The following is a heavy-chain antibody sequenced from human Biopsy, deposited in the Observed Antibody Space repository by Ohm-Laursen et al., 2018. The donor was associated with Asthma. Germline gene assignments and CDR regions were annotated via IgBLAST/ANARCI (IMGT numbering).Heavy chain of an antibody. CDR3: TRTTTVTTTYAMDV. CDR1: EFSVSSSY. D-gene: IGHD4-17*01. J-gene: IGHJ6*02. CDR2: IYNDGRA. V-gene: IGHV3-53*01. Sequence: LSLTCAASEFSVSSSYMSWVRQAPGKGLEWVSVIYNDGRAYYADSVKGRFTVSRDNSKNTLFLQMNGLRAEDTAVYYCTRTTTVTTTYAMDVWGRGTTVTVSS.